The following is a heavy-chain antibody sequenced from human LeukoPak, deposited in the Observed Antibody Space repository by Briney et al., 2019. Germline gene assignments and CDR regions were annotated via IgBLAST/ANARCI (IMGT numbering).Heavy chain of an antibody. CDR1: GYTFTDYY. Sequence: ASVKVSCKVSGYTFTDYYMHWVQQAPGKGLEWMGLVDPEDGETIYAEKFQGRVTITADTSTDTAYMELSSLRSEDTAVYYCAREPGATAAFDIWGQGTMVTVSS. CDR2: VDPEDGET. CDR3: AREPGATAAFDI. J-gene: IGHJ3*02. D-gene: IGHD5-12*01. V-gene: IGHV1-69-2*01.